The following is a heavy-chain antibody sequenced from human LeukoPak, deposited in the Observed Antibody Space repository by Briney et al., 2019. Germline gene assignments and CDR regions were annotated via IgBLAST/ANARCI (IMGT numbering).Heavy chain of an antibody. D-gene: IGHD6-19*01. CDR1: GGSVSSGSYY. J-gene: IGHJ4*02. CDR2: IYYSGST. V-gene: IGHV4-61*01. Sequence: SETLSLTCTVSGGSVSSGSYYWIWIRQPPGKGLEWIGYIYYSGSTNYNPSLKSRVTISVDTSKNQFSLKLSSVTAADTAVYYCAKERSSGWYGTTFDYWGPGSLVTVSS. CDR3: AKERSSGWYGTTFDY.